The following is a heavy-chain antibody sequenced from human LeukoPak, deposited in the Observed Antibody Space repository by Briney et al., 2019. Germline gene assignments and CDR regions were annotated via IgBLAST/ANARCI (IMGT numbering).Heavy chain of an antibody. V-gene: IGHV3-21*06. Sequence: PGGSLRLSCAASGFTFSSYAMSWVRQAPGKGLEWVSSISSTSTYILYADSVKGRFTISRDNAQNSLYLQMNSLRAEDTAVYYCARESYWGQGTLVTVSS. CDR3: ARESY. CDR1: GFTFSSYA. CDR2: ISSTSTYI. J-gene: IGHJ4*02.